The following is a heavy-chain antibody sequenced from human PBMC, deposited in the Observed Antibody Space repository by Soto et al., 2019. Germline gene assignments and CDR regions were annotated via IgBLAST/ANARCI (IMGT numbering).Heavy chain of an antibody. CDR1: GYTFTSYG. J-gene: IGHJ5*02. CDR3: ARDREYNWNYNWFDP. V-gene: IGHV1-18*01. CDR2: ISTYNGNT. D-gene: IGHD1-7*01. Sequence: ASVKVSCKASGYTFTSYGISWVRQAPGQGLEWMGWISTYNGNTNFTQKLQGRVTMTTDTSTSTAYMELRSLRSDDTAVYYCARDREYNWNYNWFDPWGQGTLVTVSS.